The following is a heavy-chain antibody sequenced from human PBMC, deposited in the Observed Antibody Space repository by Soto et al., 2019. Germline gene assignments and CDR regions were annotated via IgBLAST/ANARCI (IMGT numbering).Heavy chain of an antibody. D-gene: IGHD6-19*01. CDR2: IWYDGGNK. CDR1: GFNFRRYA. V-gene: IGHV3-33*01. J-gene: IGHJ4*02. Sequence: QVQLVESGGGVVQPGRSLRLSCAASGFNFRRYAMHWVRHAPGKGLEWVAVIWYDGGNKYSAASVKGRFTISRDNSKNTLYLQTDSRGAEDTAVSYCARDEQWLPREVLRPSYSVDYGGEGKQGAVSS. CDR3: ARDEQWLPREVLRPSYSVDY.